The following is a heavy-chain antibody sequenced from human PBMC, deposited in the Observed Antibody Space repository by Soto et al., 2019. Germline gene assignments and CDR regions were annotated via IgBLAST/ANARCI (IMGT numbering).Heavy chain of an antibody. Sequence: EVQLLESGGDLVLPGGSLRLSCAASGFTFKNFAMSWVRQAPGKGLEWVCSFDGSVDRAFYADSVRGRFTISRDHANNTIHLQLDSLRGDDTALYYWPKGRYSECALSGGGEESWGLGTLVTVAS. D-gene: IGHD3-9*01. CDR1: GFTFKNFA. V-gene: IGHV3-23*01. CDR2: FDGSVDRA. J-gene: IGHJ4*02. CDR3: PKGRYSECALSGGGEES.